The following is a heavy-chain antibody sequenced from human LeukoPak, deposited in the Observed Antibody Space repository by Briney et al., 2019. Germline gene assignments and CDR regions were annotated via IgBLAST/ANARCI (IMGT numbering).Heavy chain of an antibody. D-gene: IGHD4-11*01. CDR1: GFTFSDYG. CDR2: IWSDGSNK. CDR3: AKDAQRGFDYSNSLEY. V-gene: IGHV3-33*06. Sequence: PERSLRLSCAASGFTFSDYGFQWVRQAPGKGLEWVAVIWSDGSNKYYGDSVRGRFIIYRDDSQNTVYLQMNSLRAEDTAVYYCAKDAQRGFDYSNSLEYWGQGSLVTVSS. J-gene: IGHJ4*02.